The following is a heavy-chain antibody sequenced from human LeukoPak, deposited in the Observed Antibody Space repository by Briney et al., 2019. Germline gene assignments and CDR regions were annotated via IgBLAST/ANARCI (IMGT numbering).Heavy chain of an antibody. CDR3: AKAPVTSCRGAYCYPFDY. J-gene: IGHJ4*02. D-gene: IGHD2-21*01. CDR2: ISSTDAGT. CDR1: GFTVSSNY. Sequence: GGSLRLSCAASGFTVSSNYMSWVRQAPGKGLEWVSAISSTDAGTYHADSVRGRFTISRDSSKNTLYLQMNSLRAGDAAVYYCAKAPVTSCRGAYCYPFDYWGQGTLVTVSS. V-gene: IGHV3-23*01.